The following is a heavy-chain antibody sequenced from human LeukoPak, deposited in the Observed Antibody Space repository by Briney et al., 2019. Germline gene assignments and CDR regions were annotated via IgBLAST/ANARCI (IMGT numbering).Heavy chain of an antibody. D-gene: IGHD2-21*02. CDR2: ISYDGSNK. Sequence: GRPLRLSCAASGFTFSSYAMHWVRQAPGKGLEWVAVISYDGSNKYYADSVKGRFTISRDNSKNTLYLQMNSLRAEDTAVYYCARDLGTYCGGDCYWPTDYWGQGTLVTVSS. CDR1: GFTFSSYA. CDR3: ARDLGTYCGGDCYWPTDY. J-gene: IGHJ4*02. V-gene: IGHV3-30-3*01.